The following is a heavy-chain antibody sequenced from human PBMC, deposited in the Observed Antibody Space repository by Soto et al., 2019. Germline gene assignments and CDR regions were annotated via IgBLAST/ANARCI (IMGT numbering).Heavy chain of an antibody. D-gene: IGHD6-19*01. V-gene: IGHV3-48*02. CDR2: ISSTSGTI. CDR1: GFVFSTYS. CDR3: ANQKIRFSVAGTLYGLGV. J-gene: IGHJ6*02. Sequence: PGGSLRLSCAASGFVFSTYSMNWVRQAPGKGLAWISYISSTSGTIYYADSVKGRFTIFRDNAKNSLFLQMNGLRDDDTAVYYCANQKIRFSVAGTLYGLGVWGQGTTVTVSS.